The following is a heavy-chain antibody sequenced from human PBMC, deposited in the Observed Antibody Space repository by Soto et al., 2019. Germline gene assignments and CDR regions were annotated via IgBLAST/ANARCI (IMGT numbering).Heavy chain of an antibody. CDR2: IYHSGST. J-gene: IGHJ4*02. Sequence: SETLSLTCAVSGGSISSGGYSWSWIRQPPGKGLEWIGYIYHSGSTYYNPSLKSRVTISVDRSKNQFSLKLSSVTAADTAVYYCASSPRMDYFDYWGQGTLVTVSS. D-gene: IGHD2-8*01. CDR3: ASSPRMDYFDY. CDR1: GGSISSGGYS. V-gene: IGHV4-30-2*01.